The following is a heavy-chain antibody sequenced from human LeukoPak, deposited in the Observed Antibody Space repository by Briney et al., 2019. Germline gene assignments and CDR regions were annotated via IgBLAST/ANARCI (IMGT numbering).Heavy chain of an antibody. Sequence: GGSLRLSCAASGFTFSGYSMNWVRQAPGKGLEWVSSISSSSSYIYSGDSVKGRFTISRDNAKNSLYLKMNSVRAEDTAVYYCARGIVVYEWWFDPRGQGTLVTVSS. CDR2: ISSSSSYI. CDR1: GFTFSGYS. J-gene: IGHJ5*02. V-gene: IGHV3-21*01. CDR3: ARGIVVYEWWFDP. D-gene: IGHD3-22*01.